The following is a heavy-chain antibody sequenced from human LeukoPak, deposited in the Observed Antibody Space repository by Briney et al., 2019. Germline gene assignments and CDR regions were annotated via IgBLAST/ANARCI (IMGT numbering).Heavy chain of an antibody. Sequence: GGSLRLSCAASGFTFSSYEMNWVRQAPGKGLEWVSYISSSGSTIYYADSVKGRFTISRDNAKNSLYLQMNSLRAEDTAVYYCARGRYYDSSGYWEFDYWGQGTLVTVSS. V-gene: IGHV3-48*03. CDR1: GFTFSSYE. CDR2: ISSSGSTI. CDR3: ARGRYYDSSGYWEFDY. D-gene: IGHD3-22*01. J-gene: IGHJ4*02.